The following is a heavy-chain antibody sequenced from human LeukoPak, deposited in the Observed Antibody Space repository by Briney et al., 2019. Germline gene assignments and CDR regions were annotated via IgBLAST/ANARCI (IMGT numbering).Heavy chain of an antibody. CDR2: ITSTSDTI. J-gene: IGHJ5*02. D-gene: IGHD4-17*01. CDR3: ARGYGPLSHWFDP. CDR1: GFTFSDYS. Sequence: GGSLRLSCEASGFTFSDYSMNWVRQAPGGPLEWLSYITSTSDTIYYADSVKGRFTSSRDNAKNSVYLQMNSLRAGDTAVYYCARGYGPLSHWFDPWGQGTLVTVSS. V-gene: IGHV3-48*01.